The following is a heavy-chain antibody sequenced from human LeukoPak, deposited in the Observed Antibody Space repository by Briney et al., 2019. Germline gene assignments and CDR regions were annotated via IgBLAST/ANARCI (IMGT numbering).Heavy chain of an antibody. CDR3: AELGITMIGGV. Sequence: GGSLRLSCAASGFTFSNYAMNWVRQAPGKGLEWVSGISGSGGSTYYADSVKGRFTISRDNAKNSLYLQMNSLRAEDTAVYYCAELGITMIGGVWGKGTTATISS. CDR2: ISGSGGST. CDR1: GFTFSNYA. D-gene: IGHD3-10*02. V-gene: IGHV3-23*01. J-gene: IGHJ6*04.